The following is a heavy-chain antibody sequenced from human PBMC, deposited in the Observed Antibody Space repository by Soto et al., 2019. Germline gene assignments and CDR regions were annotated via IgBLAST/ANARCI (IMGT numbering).Heavy chain of an antibody. CDR1: GYTFTSYA. D-gene: IGHD5-12*01. Sequence: GASVKVSCKASGYTFTSYAMHWVRQAPGQRLEWMGWINAGNGNTKYSQKLQGRVTMTTDTSTSTAYMELRSLRSDDTAVYYCARRDTPPRWIGGMDVWGQGTTVTVSS. V-gene: IGHV1-3*01. J-gene: IGHJ6*02. CDR3: ARRDTPPRWIGGMDV. CDR2: INAGNGNT.